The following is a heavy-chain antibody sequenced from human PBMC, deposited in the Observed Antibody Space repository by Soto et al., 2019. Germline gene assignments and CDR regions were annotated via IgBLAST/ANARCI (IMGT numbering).Heavy chain of an antibody. D-gene: IGHD1-20*01. Sequence: LRYAVYGGNFNSNYYWTRIRQPPGKGLEWIGEIYHNGGTNYSPSLKSRVTISEDTSKSQFSLNLNSVTAADTAVYYCARGSWSIRFHHWGQGSLVTVSS. CDR3: ARGSWSIRFHH. V-gene: IGHV4-34*01. CDR2: IYHNGGT. CDR1: GGNFNSNYY. J-gene: IGHJ4*02.